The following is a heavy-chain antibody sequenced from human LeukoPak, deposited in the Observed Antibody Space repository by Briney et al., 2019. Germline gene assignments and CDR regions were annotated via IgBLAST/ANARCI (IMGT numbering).Heavy chain of an antibody. CDR2: INHSGST. CDR1: GGSFSGYY. V-gene: IGHV4-34*01. J-gene: IGHJ6*03. CDR3: ARRRLHIGYRPQGYVDV. Sequence: SETLSLTCAVYGGSFSGYYWSWIRQPPGKGLEWIGEINHSGSTNYNPSLKSRVTISVDTSKNQFSLKLSSVTAADTAVYYCARRRLHIGYRPQGYVDVWGKGTTVTVSS. D-gene: IGHD5-18*01.